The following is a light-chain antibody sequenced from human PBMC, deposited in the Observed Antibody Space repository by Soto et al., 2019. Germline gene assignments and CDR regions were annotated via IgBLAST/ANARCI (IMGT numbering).Light chain of an antibody. CDR2: LNSDGSH. CDR1: SGHSSYA. Sequence: QSVPTQSPSASASLGASVKLTCTLSSGHSSYAIAWHQQQPEKGPRYLMKLNSDGSHSKGDGIPDRFSGSSSGAERYLTISSLQSEDEADYYCQTWGTGIHYVFGTGTKLTVL. V-gene: IGLV4-69*01. J-gene: IGLJ1*01. CDR3: QTWGTGIHYV.